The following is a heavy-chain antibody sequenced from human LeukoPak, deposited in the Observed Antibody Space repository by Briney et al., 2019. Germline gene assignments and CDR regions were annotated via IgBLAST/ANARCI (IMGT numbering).Heavy chain of an antibody. Sequence: GGSLRLSCAASGFTFSSYWMHWVRQSPGKGLVWVSRINNDESSTSYADSVKGRFTISRDNAKNTLYLQMNSLRAEDTAVYYCARDPRSDYWGQGTLVTVSS. CDR2: INNDESST. CDR3: ARDPRSDY. D-gene: IGHD3-10*01. V-gene: IGHV3-74*01. CDR1: GFTFSSYW. J-gene: IGHJ4*02.